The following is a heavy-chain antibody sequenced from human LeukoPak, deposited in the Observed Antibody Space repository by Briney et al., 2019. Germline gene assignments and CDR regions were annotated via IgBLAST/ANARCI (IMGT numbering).Heavy chain of an antibody. V-gene: IGHV3-23*01. D-gene: IGHD6-13*01. CDR1: GFTVSSYA. Sequence: PGGSLRLSCAASGFTVSSYAMSWVRQAPGKGLEWVSAISGSGGSTYYADSVKGRFTISRDNSENTVFLQMNSLGAQDTAIYYCAKRQGYSSSWSVDFDYWGQGTLVTVSS. CDR2: ISGSGGST. J-gene: IGHJ4*02. CDR3: AKRQGYSSSWSVDFDY.